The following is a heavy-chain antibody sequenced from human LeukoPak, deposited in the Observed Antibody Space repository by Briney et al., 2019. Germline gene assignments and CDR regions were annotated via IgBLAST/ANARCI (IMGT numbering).Heavy chain of an antibody. CDR2: ISTSSSTM. Sequence: GGSLRLSCAASGFTFSSYSMNWVRQAPGKGLEWVSYISTSSSTMYYADSVKGRFTISRDNAKNSLYLQMNSLRDEDTAVYYCARGREAVAVAATCYCDYWGQGTLVTVSS. D-gene: IGHD6-19*01. CDR3: ARGREAVAVAATCYCDY. V-gene: IGHV3-48*02. J-gene: IGHJ4*02. CDR1: GFTFSSYS.